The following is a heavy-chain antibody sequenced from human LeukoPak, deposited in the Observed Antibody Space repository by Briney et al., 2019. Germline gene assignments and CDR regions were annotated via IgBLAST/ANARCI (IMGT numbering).Heavy chain of an antibody. CDR2: IYYSGST. V-gene: IGHV4-39*01. CDR3: ARLVVAADDSIAFDI. J-gene: IGHJ3*02. D-gene: IGHD3-22*01. CDR1: GGSISSSSYY. Sequence: SETLSLTCTVSGGSISSSSYYWGWIRQPPGKGLEWIGSIYYSGSTYYNPSLKSRVTISVDTSKNQFSLKLSSVTAADTAAYYCARLVVAADDSIAFDIWGQGTMVTVSS.